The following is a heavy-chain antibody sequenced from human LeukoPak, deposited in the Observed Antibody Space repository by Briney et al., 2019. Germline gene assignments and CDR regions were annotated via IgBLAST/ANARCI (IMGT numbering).Heavy chain of an antibody. J-gene: IGHJ4*02. V-gene: IGHV1-46*01. CDR2: INPSGGST. Sequence: GASVKVSCKASGYTFTSYYMHWVRQAPGQGLEWMGIINPSGGSTSYAQKFQGRVTMTRDTSTSTVYMELSSLRSEDTAVYYCASPSGGGGWLKLREKFPLDYWGQGTLVTVSS. CDR3: ASPSGGGGWLKLREKFPLDY. CDR1: GYTFTSYY. D-gene: IGHD5-24*01.